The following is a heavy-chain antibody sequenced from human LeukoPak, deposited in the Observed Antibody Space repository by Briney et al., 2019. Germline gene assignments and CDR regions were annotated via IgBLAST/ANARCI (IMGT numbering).Heavy chain of an antibody. D-gene: IGHD1-7*01. V-gene: IGHV4-34*01. CDR1: GGSFSGYY. CDR2: INHSGST. Sequence: SETLSLTCAVYGGSFSGYYWSWIRQPPGKGLEWIGEINHSGSTNYNPSLKSRVTISVDTSKNQFSLKLSSVTAADTAVYYCARRGNWNFIPWSQGTLVTVSS. CDR3: ARRGNWNFIP. J-gene: IGHJ5*02.